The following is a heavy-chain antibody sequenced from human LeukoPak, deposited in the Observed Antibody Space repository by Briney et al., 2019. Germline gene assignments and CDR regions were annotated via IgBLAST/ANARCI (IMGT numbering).Heavy chain of an antibody. J-gene: IGHJ4*02. CDR3: TKFDS. CDR1: GFIFKNHA. CDR2: ISGSDGST. Sequence: PGGSLRLSCVASGFIFKNHAMTWVRQTPGKGLEWVASISGSDGSTFYRDSVRGRFTISRDNSANTLFLQMKSLRPEDTALYYCTKFDSWGRGVLVTVSS. V-gene: IGHV3-23*01.